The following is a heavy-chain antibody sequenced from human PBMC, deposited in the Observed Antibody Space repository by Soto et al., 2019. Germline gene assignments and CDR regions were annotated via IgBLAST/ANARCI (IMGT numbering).Heavy chain of an antibody. CDR1: GYTFTNYY. Sequence: QVQLVQSGAEVKEPGASVKISCKASGYTFTNYYMHWVRQAPGQGLEWMGTIKPSGTTTTYAQRFQSRLPMTRDTSTSTVYMELSSLRLEDSAVYYCATAQAWAMHDYWGQGTLVTVSS. V-gene: IGHV1-46*03. J-gene: IGHJ4*02. CDR3: ATAQAWAMHDY. CDR2: IKPSGTTT. D-gene: IGHD7-27*01.